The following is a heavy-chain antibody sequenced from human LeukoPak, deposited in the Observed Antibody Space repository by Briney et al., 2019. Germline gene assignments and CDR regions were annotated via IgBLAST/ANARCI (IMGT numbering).Heavy chain of an antibody. V-gene: IGHV4-34*01. CDR1: GESFNTYY. J-gene: IGHJ6*03. CDR3: AKDGFERGDDTDYMDV. CDR2: VNHRGTT. Sequence: PSETLSLTCAVYGESFNTYYWSWLRQPPEKGLEWIGEVNHRGTTDYSPSLKSRVTISVDTSKNQFSLNLSSVTAADTAVYYCAKDGFERGDDTDYMDVWGKGTTVTVSS. D-gene: IGHD3-22*01.